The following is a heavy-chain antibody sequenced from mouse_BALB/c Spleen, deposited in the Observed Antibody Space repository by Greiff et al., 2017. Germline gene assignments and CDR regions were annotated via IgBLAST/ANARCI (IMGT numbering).Heavy chain of an antibody. J-gene: IGHJ2*01. D-gene: IGHD2-1*01. CDR2: IDPANGNT. V-gene: IGHV14-3*02. CDR1: GFNIKDTY. Sequence: EVQLVESGAELVKPGASVKLSCTASGFNIKDTYMHWVKQRPEQGLEWIGRIDPANGNTKYDPKFQGKATITADTSSNTAYLQLSSLTSEDTAVYYCARSGNSHFDYWGQGTTLTVSS. CDR3: ARSGNSHFDY.